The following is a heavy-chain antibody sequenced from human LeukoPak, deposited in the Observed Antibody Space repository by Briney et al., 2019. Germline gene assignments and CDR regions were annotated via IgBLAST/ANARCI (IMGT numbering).Heavy chain of an antibody. Sequence: GTSLRLSCAASGFTFSNHIMHWVRQAPGKGLEWVAGIWYDGGNKYYADSVKGRFTVSRDNSKNTLYLQMNSLRAEDTAVYYCAKVDYWGQGTLVTVSS. CDR3: AKVDY. CDR2: IWYDGGNK. CDR1: GFTFSNHI. V-gene: IGHV3-33*06. J-gene: IGHJ4*02.